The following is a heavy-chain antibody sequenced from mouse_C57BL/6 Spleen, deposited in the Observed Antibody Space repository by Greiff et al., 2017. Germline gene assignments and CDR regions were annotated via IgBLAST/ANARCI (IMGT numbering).Heavy chain of an antibody. CDR3: ARTRDWYFEV. CDR1: GFTFSDYG. CDR2: ISSGSSTI. J-gene: IGHJ1*03. V-gene: IGHV5-17*01. Sequence: EVQLVESGGGLVKPGGSLKLSCAASGFTFSDYGMHWVRQALEKGLEWVAYISSGSSTIYYADTVKGRFTISRDNAKNTLFLQMTSLRSEDTAMYYCARTRDWYFEVWGTGTTVTVSS.